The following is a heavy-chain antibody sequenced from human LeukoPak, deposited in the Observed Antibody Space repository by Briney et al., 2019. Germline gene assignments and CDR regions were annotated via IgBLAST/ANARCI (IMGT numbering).Heavy chain of an antibody. CDR1: GGSISSGSYY. Sequence: SETLSLTCTVSGGSISSGSYYWSWIRQPAGKGLEWIGRIYTSGSTNYNPSLKSRVTISVDTSKNQFSLKLSSVTAADTAVYYCARDSGSAYDSSGSYWFDPWGQGTLVTVSS. V-gene: IGHV4-61*02. CDR2: IYTSGST. CDR3: ARDSGSAYDSSGSYWFDP. J-gene: IGHJ5*02. D-gene: IGHD3-22*01.